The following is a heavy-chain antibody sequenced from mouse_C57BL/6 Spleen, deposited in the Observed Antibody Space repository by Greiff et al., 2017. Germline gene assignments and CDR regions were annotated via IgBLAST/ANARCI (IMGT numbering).Heavy chain of an antibody. CDR2: INPSNGGT. J-gene: IGHJ2*01. CDR3: ARKKGTAQASPFDY. V-gene: IGHV1-53*01. D-gene: IGHD3-2*02. Sequence: VQLQQPGTELVKPGASVKLSCKASGYTFTSYWMHWVKQRPGQGLEWIGNINPSNGGTNYNEKFKSKATLTVDKSSSTAYMQLSSLTSEDSAVYCCARKKGTAQASPFDYWGQGTTLTVSS. CDR1: GYTFTSYW.